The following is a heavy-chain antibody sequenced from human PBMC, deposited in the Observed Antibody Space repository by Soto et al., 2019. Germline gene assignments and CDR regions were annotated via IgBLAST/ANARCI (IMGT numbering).Heavy chain of an antibody. CDR3: ASREGGTYGMDV. CDR1: GYTFTSYA. Sequence: ASVKVSCKASGYTFTSYAMRWVRQAPGQRLEWMGWINAGNGNTKYSQKFQGRVTITRDTSASTAYMELSSLRSEDTAVYYCASREGGTYGMDVWGQGTTLTVSS. V-gene: IGHV1-3*01. CDR2: INAGNGNT. D-gene: IGHD1-26*01. J-gene: IGHJ6*02.